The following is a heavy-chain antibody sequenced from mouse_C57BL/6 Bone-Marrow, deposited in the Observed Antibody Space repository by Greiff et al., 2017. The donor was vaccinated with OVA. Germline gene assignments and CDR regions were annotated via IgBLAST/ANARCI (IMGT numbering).Heavy chain of an antibody. V-gene: IGHV1-64*01. CDR3: ARTIATVDWYFDV. CDR1: GYTFTSYW. Sequence: VQLQQPGAELVKPGASVKLSCKASGYTFTSYWMHWVKQRPGQGLEWIGMIHPNSGSTNYNEKFKSKATLTVDKSSSTAYMQLSSLTSEDSAVYYGARTIATVDWYFDVWGTGTTVTVSS. CDR2: IHPNSGST. D-gene: IGHD1-1*01. J-gene: IGHJ1*03.